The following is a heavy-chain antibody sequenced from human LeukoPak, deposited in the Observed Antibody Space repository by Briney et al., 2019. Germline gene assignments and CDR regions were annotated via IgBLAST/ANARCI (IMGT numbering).Heavy chain of an antibody. CDR1: GFTFSNYA. Sequence: GGSLRLSCAASGFTFSNYAMSWVRQAPGKGLERVSAISGSGGSTYYADSVKGRFTISRDNSKNTLYLQMDSLRAEDTAVYYCAKEGIARNYDILTGYYYFDYWGQGTLVTVPS. CDR3: AKEGIARNYDILTGYYYFDY. D-gene: IGHD3-9*01. J-gene: IGHJ4*02. CDR2: ISGSGGST. V-gene: IGHV3-23*01.